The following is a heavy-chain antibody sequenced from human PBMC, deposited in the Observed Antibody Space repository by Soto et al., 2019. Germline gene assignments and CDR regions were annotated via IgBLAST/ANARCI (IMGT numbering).Heavy chain of an antibody. V-gene: IGHV3-53*05. CDR1: GFTVSDS. CDR2: IHSDGST. Sequence: EVQLVETGGGLIQPGGSLKLSCSVAGFTVSDSMSWVRQAPGKGLECVSFIHSDGSTHYTDSVRGRFTISRDNSKNTLYLQMNSLSAEDTAFYYCVKDESINWYSGHFRHWGQGTLVTVSS. D-gene: IGHD6-13*01. CDR3: VKDESINWYSGHFRH. J-gene: IGHJ1*01.